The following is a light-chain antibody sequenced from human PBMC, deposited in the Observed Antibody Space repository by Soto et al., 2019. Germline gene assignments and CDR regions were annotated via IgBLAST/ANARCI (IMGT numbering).Light chain of an antibody. CDR2: EVT. CDR3: SSYTGSNNLV. J-gene: IGLJ1*01. Sequence: QSALTQPPSASGSAGQSVTISCTGTSDDVGGYNYVSWYQQHPGKAPKVMIYEVTERPSGVPDRFSGSKSGNTASLTVSGLQAEDEADYYCSSYTGSNNLVFGTGTKLTVL. V-gene: IGLV2-8*01. CDR1: SDDVGGYNY.